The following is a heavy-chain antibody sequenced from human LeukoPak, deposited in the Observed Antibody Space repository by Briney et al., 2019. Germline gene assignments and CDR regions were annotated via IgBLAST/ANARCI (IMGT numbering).Heavy chain of an antibody. J-gene: IGHJ3*02. V-gene: IGHV4-39*07. CDR1: GGSISNSNYY. D-gene: IGHD3-16*02. CDR3: ARVGGIYDYVWGSYRHDAFDI. CDR2: IYYSGST. Sequence: PSETLSLTCTVSGGSISNSNYYWGCIRQPPGKGLEWIGYIYYSGSTYYNPSLKSRVTISVDTSKNQFSLKLSSVTAADTAVYYCARVGGIYDYVWGSYRHDAFDIWGQGTMVTVSS.